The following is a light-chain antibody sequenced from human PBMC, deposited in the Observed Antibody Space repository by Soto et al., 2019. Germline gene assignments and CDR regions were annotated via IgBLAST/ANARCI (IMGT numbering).Light chain of an antibody. V-gene: IGKV3-20*01. J-gene: IGKJ1*01. CDR1: QSVSSSY. CDR3: QQYGSSLWT. CDR2: GAS. Sequence: EIVLTQSPGTLSLSQGQRATLSCMASQSVSSSYLAWYQQKPGQAPRLLIYGASSRATGIPDRFSGSGSGADFTLTISRLEPEDFAVYYCQQYGSSLWTFGQGTKVDIK.